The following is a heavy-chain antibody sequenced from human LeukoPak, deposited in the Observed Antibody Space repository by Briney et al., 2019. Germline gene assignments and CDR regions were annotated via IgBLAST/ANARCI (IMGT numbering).Heavy chain of an antibody. CDR2: IKQDGSEK. J-gene: IGHJ4*02. Sequence: PGGSLRLSCAASGFAFSSYWMSWVRQAPGKGLEWVANIKQDGSEKYYVDSVKGRFTISRDNAKNSLYLQMNSLRAEDTAVYYCAKGAHYSSSWQNFDYWGQGTLVTVSS. CDR3: AKGAHYSSSWQNFDY. CDR1: GFAFSSYW. D-gene: IGHD6-13*01. V-gene: IGHV3-7*03.